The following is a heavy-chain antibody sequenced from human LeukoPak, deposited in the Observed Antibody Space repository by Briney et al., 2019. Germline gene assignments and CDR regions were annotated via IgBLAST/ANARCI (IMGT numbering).Heavy chain of an antibody. V-gene: IGHV3-23*01. CDR1: GFTFSSYS. J-gene: IGHJ4*02. Sequence: PGGSLRLSCAASGFTFSSYSMNWVRQAPGKGLEWVSAIIASGADTYYADSLKGRFAISRDNTKNILYLQMNSLRVDDTAIYYCAKSRTYSYGYGTFDHWGQGALVTVSS. D-gene: IGHD5-18*01. CDR2: IIASGADT. CDR3: AKSRTYSYGYGTFDH.